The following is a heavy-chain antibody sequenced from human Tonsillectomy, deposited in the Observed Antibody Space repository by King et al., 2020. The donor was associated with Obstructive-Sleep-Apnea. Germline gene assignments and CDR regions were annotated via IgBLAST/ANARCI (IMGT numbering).Heavy chain of an antibody. CDR2: IYYSGST. Sequence: QLQESGPGLVKPSQTLSLTCTVSGGSISSGDYYWSWIRQPPGKCLEWIGYIYYSGSTYYNPSLKSRVTISVDTSKNQFSLKLSSLTAADTAVYYCARAYCGGDCYSADYYYYYGMGVWGQGTTVTVSS. CDR1: GGSISSGDYY. V-gene: IGHV4-30-4*01. J-gene: IGHJ6*02. CDR3: ARAYCGGDCYSADYYYYYGMGV. D-gene: IGHD2-21*02.